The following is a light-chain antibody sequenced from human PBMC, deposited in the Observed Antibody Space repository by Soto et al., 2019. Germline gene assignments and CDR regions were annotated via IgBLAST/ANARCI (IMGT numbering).Light chain of an antibody. J-gene: IGKJ4*01. CDR2: DAS. CDR3: QQRSNWPLT. CDR1: QSVSSY. V-gene: IGKV3-11*01. Sequence: IVLTQSPATLSLSPGERATLSCRASQSVSSYLAWYQQKSGQAARVLIYDASNRATGIPARFSGSGPWTDFTLTISSLEPEDFAVYYCQQRSNWPLTFGGGTKVEIK.